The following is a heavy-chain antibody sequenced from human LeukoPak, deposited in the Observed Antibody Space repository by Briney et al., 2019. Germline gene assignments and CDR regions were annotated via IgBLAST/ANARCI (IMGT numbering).Heavy chain of an antibody. D-gene: IGHD2-15*01. J-gene: IGHJ3*02. CDR1: GGSISSSSYY. Sequence: SETLSLTCTVSGGSISSSSYYWGWIRQPPGKGLEWIGSIYYSGSTYYNPSLKSRVTISVDTSKNQFSLKLSSVTAADTAVYYCARYCSGGSCYGRDDAFDIWGQGTMVTVSS. CDR2: IYYSGST. CDR3: ARYCSGGSCYGRDDAFDI. V-gene: IGHV4-39*07.